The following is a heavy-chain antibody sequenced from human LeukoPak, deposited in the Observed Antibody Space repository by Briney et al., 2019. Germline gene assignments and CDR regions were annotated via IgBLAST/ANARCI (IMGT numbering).Heavy chain of an antibody. D-gene: IGHD3-10*01. CDR3: ARVIYYGSGTHSLVSDY. CDR2: INAGNGNT. J-gene: IGHJ4*02. V-gene: IGHV1-3*01. CDR1: GYTFTSYA. Sequence: ASVKVSCKASGYTFTSYAMHWVRQAPGQRLEWMGWINAGNGNTKYSQKFQGRVTITRDTSASTAYMELSSLRSEDTAVYYCARVIYYGSGTHSLVSDYWGQGTLVTVSS.